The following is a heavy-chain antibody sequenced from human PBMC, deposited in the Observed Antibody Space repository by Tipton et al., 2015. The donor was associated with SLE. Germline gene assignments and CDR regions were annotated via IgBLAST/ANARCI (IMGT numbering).Heavy chain of an antibody. J-gene: IGHJ4*02. CDR3: ASHYYDTMGVFDY. Sequence: TLSLTCIVSGGSVSTSGSYWGWIRQPPGKGLEWIGHIFHRGTTYYNPSLKSRLSISVDTSNNQFSLKLSSVTAADAAVYYCASHYYDTMGVFDYWGQGTLVTVSS. D-gene: IGHD3-22*01. CDR1: GGSVSTSGSY. CDR2: IFHRGTT. V-gene: IGHV4-39*01.